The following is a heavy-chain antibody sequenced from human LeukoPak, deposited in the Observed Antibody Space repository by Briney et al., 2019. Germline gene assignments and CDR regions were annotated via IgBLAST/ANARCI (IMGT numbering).Heavy chain of an antibody. CDR2: IYYSGST. CDR1: GGSISSSSYY. CDR3: ARHTVTGRVYGSGYDWDY. Sequence: SETLSLTCTVSGGSISSSSYYWGWIRQPPGKGLEWIGSIYYSGSTYYNPSLKSRVTISVDTSKDQFSLKLSSVTAADTAVYYCARHTVTGRVYGSGYDWDYWGQGNLVTVSS. J-gene: IGHJ4*02. V-gene: IGHV4-39*01. D-gene: IGHD5-12*01.